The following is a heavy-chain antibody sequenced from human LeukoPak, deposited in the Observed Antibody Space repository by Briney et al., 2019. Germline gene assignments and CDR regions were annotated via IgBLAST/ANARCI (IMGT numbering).Heavy chain of an antibody. CDR3: ARDGYCSGGSCYSVYYYYYYMDV. CDR1: GGSISSYY. V-gene: IGHV4-4*07. CDR2: IYTSGST. J-gene: IGHJ6*03. D-gene: IGHD2-15*01. Sequence: PSETLSLTCTVAGGSISSYYWSWLRQPAGKGLEWIGRIYTSGSTNYNPSLKSRVTMSVDTSKNQFSLTLSSVTAADTAVYYCARDGYCSGGSCYSVYYYYYYMDVWGKGTTVTVSS.